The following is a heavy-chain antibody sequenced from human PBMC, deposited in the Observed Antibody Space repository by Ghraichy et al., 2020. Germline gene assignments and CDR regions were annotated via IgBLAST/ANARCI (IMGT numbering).Heavy chain of an antibody. CDR1: GGTFSRYP. CDR3: ARGGPGIAVAGTDFDY. Sequence: VKVSCKASGGTFSRYPISWVRQAPGQGLEWMGGIITVIGTSTYAQKFQGRVTITADESTSTAYMELSSLRSEDTAVYYCARGGPGIAVAGTDFDYWGQGTLVTVSS. CDR2: IITVIGTS. V-gene: IGHV1-69*13. J-gene: IGHJ4*02. D-gene: IGHD6-19*01.